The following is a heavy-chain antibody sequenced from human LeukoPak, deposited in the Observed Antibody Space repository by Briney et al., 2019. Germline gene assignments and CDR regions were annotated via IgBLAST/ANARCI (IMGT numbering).Heavy chain of an antibody. Sequence: GGSLRLSCAASGFTFNTYWMDWVRQAPGERLEWVASMNQDGTEKYYVDSVKGRFTISRDNAKNSLYLQMDSLRAEDTAVYYCARDQGNGCFDPWGQGSLVTVSS. V-gene: IGHV3-7*01. J-gene: IGHJ5*02. CDR2: MNQDGTEK. CDR3: ARDQGNGCFDP. D-gene: IGHD1-1*01. CDR1: GFTFNTYW.